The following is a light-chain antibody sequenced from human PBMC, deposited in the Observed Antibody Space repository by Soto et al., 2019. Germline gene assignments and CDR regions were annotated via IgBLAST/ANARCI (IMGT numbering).Light chain of an antibody. Sequence: EIVLTQSPGTLSLSPGERATLSCRASQSVSSSYLAWYQQKPGQDPRLLIYGASSRATGIPDRFSCSGSGTDFTLTISRLEPEDFAVYYCQQYGSSPGVTFGPGTKV. V-gene: IGKV3-20*01. CDR1: QSVSSSY. CDR3: QQYGSSPGVT. J-gene: IGKJ3*01. CDR2: GAS.